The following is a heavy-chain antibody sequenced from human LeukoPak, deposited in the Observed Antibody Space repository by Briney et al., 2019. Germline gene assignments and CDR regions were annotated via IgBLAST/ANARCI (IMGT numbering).Heavy chain of an antibody. J-gene: IGHJ4*02. Sequence: PSETLSLTCTVSGGSISSYYWSWIRQPPGKGLEWIGSIYYSGSTNYNPSLKSRVTISVDTSKNQFSLKLSSVTAADTAVYFCARDSPIGVRNGYRIFDYWGQGTLVTVSS. CDR3: ARDSPIGVRNGYRIFDY. V-gene: IGHV4-59*01. CDR1: GGSISSYY. D-gene: IGHD5-24*01. CDR2: IYYSGST.